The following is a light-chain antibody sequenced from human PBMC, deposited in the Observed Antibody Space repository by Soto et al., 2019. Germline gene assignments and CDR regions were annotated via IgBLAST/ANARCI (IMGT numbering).Light chain of an antibody. V-gene: IGKV3-20*01. CDR2: GAS. J-gene: IGKJ5*01. CDR1: QSVSIR. Sequence: EIALTQSPVTLSLSPGEEATLSCRASQSVSIRLAWYQHKSGQAPRLLISGASSRATGIPDRFSGSGSGTDFTLTISRLEPEDFALYYCQHYYGTSPITFGQGTRLEIK. CDR3: QHYYGTSPIT.